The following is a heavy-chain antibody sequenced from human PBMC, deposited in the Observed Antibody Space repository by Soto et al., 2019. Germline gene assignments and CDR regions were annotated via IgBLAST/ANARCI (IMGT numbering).Heavy chain of an antibody. J-gene: IGHJ4*02. CDR2: IYYSGST. CDR1: GGSISSYY. Sequence: QVQLQESGPGLVKPSETLSLTCTVSGGSISSYYWSWIRQPPGKGLEWIGYIYYSGSTNYNPSLQSRVTISVDTSKNQFSLKLSSVTAADTAVYYCARIPLRPFWSGQSILFDYWGQGTLVTVSS. V-gene: IGHV4-59*01. D-gene: IGHD3-3*01. CDR3: ARIPLRPFWSGQSILFDY.